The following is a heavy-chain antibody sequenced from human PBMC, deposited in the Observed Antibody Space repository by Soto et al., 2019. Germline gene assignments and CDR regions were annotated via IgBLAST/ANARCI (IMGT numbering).Heavy chain of an antibody. CDR2: ISSSGST. J-gene: IGHJ4*02. D-gene: IGHD5-12*01. CDR3: ARALAEGSGYTDY. Sequence: SETLSLTCSVSGGSISTYFWSWIRQSGGKRLEWIGRISSSGSTIYNPSLKSRVTMSIDTSKSQFSLKLSSVTAADTAIYYCARALAEGSGYTDYWGQGSLVTVSS. V-gene: IGHV4-4*07. CDR1: GGSISTYF.